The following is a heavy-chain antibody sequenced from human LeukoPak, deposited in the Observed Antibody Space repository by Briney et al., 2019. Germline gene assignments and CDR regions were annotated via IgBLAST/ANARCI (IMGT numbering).Heavy chain of an antibody. CDR1: GFXVSTNY. D-gene: IGHD5-18*01. CDR3: ARGEDTAMLDY. J-gene: IGHJ4*02. CDR2: IYSGGRT. Sequence: GGSLRLSCAASGFXVSTNYMSWVRQAPGKGLEWVSVIYSGGRTYHTDSVKGRFTISRHNSNNTLYLQMNSLRTEDTAMYYCARGEDTAMLDYWGQGTLVTVSS. V-gene: IGHV3-53*04.